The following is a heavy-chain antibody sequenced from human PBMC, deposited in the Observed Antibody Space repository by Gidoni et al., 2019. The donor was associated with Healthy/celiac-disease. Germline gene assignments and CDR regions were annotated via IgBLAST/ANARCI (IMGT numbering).Heavy chain of an antibody. Sequence: QVQLVQSGAEVKKPGASVKVSCKASGYTFTGYYMHWVRQAPGQGLEWMGWINPNSGGTNYAQKFQGRVTMTRDTSISTAYMELSRLRSDDTAVYYCAREKFFGGGSGRGGMDVWGQGTTVTVSS. J-gene: IGHJ6*02. CDR3: AREKFFGGGSGRGGMDV. V-gene: IGHV1-2*02. D-gene: IGHD2-15*01. CDR1: GYTFTGYY. CDR2: INPNSGGT.